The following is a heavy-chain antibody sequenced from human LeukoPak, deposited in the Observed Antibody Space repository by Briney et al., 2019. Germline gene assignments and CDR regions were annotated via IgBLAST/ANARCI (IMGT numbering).Heavy chain of an antibody. Sequence: PSETLSLTCTVSGGSISSSSYYWGWIRQPPGTGLEWIGSAYYSGSTYYNPSLKSRVTISVDTSKNQFSLKLSSVTAADTAVYYCARGPMQIDYWGQGTLVTVSS. J-gene: IGHJ4*02. CDR1: GGSISSSSYY. V-gene: IGHV4-39*07. CDR2: AYYSGST. CDR3: ARGPMQIDY.